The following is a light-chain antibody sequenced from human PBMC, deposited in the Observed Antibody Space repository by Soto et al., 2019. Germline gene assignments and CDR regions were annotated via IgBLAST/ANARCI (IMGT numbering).Light chain of an antibody. CDR2: DAS. CDR1: QSVRSY. Sequence: EIVLTQSPAALSLSPGERATLSCRASQSVRSYLVWYQQKAGQAPRLLIYDASNRATGVPARFSGSGSGTDFPLTISSLEPEDSAVYYCQQRDAWPLTFGGGTKVEIK. CDR3: QQRDAWPLT. J-gene: IGKJ4*01. V-gene: IGKV3-11*01.